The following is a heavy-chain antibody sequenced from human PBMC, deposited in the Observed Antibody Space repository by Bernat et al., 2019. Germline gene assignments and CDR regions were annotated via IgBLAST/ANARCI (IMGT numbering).Heavy chain of an antibody. CDR1: GFTFSSYW. CDR2: IKQGGSEK. Sequence: EVQLVESGGGLVQPGGSLRLSCAASGFTFSSYWMSWVRQAPGKGLEWVANIKQGGSEKYYGDSVKGRFTISRDNAKNSLYLQMNSLRAEDTAVYYCARGDCSGGSCQRDAFDIWGQGTMVTVSS. D-gene: IGHD2-15*01. CDR3: ARGDCSGGSCQRDAFDI. V-gene: IGHV3-7*04. J-gene: IGHJ3*02.